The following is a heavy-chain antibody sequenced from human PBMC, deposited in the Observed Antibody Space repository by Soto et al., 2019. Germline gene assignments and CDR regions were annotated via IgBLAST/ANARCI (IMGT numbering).Heavy chain of an antibody. D-gene: IGHD6-19*01. CDR1: GFTLSDYY. CDR3: ATEGAVAGTGYFDY. CDR2: IGSSSSYT. Sequence: GXSLRLSCAASGFTLSDYYLSWIRQAPVKGLEWVSYIGSSSSYTNYADSVKGRFTISRDSAKNSLYLQMNSLKTEDTAVYYCATEGAVAGTGYFDYWGQGTLVTVSS. V-gene: IGHV3-11*05. J-gene: IGHJ4*01.